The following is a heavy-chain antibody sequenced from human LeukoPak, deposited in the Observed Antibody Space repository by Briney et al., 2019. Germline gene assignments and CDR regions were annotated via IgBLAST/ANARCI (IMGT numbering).Heavy chain of an antibody. J-gene: IGHJ3*02. D-gene: IGHD2-8*01. V-gene: IGHV1-46*01. CDR1: GYTFTSYY. CDR3: ARRYCTNGVCYHDRGAFDI. Sequence: ASVKVSCKASGYTFTSYYMHWVRQAPGQGLEWMGIINPSGGSTTYAQRFQGRVTMTRGLSTSTVYMELSSLRSEDTAVYYCARRYCTNGVCYHDRGAFDIWGQGTMVTVSS. CDR2: INPSGGST.